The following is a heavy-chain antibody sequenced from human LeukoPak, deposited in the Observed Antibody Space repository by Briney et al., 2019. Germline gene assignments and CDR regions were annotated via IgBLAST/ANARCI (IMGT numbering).Heavy chain of an antibody. CDR1: GFTFSSYW. Sequence: PGGSLRLSCAASGFTFSSYWMHWVRQAPGKGLVWVSRIKSDGSSTNYADSVKGRFTISRDNAKSTLYLQMNSLRAEDTAVFYCARIGAATYAFDIWGQGTMVTVSS. CDR2: IKSDGSST. CDR3: ARIGAATYAFDI. V-gene: IGHV3-74*01. D-gene: IGHD1-26*01. J-gene: IGHJ3*02.